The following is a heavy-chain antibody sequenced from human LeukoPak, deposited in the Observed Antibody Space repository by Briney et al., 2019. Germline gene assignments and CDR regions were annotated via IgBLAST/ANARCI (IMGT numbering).Heavy chain of an antibody. D-gene: IGHD3-16*01. CDR2: HSGNS. Sequence: GSLRLSCAASGFTFNNYAMSWVRQAPGKGLEWIGHSGNSDYKPSLKSRITISTDTSNNHFSLNLVSVTAADTAVYYCATYYVGVGGRGHWGPGTLVTVSS. CDR3: ATYYVGVGGRGH. J-gene: IGHJ4*02. CDR1: GFTFNNYA. V-gene: IGHV4-59*01.